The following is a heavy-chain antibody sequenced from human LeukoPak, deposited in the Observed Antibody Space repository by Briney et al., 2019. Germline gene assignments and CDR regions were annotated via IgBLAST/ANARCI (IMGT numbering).Heavy chain of an antibody. CDR3: ARGASGWYVEDY. CDR2: IRQDGSEK. D-gene: IGHD6-19*01. V-gene: IGHV3-7*01. Sequence: GGSLRLSCAASGFTFRSYWMSWVRQAPGKGLEWVANIRQDGSEKYYVDSVKGRFTISRDNAKNSLYLQMNSLRAEDTAVYYCARGASGWYVEDYWGQGTLVTVSS. J-gene: IGHJ4*02. CDR1: GFTFRSYW.